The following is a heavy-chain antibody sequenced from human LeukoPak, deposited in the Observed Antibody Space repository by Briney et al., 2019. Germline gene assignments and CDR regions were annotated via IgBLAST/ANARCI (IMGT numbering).Heavy chain of an antibody. Sequence: ASVKVSCKASGYTFTSYGISRVRQAPGQGLEWMGWISAYNGNTNYAQKLQGRVTMTTDTSTSTAYMELRSLRSDDTAVYYCARENYYDILTGYSDYWGQGTLVTVSS. CDR2: ISAYNGNT. J-gene: IGHJ4*02. CDR1: GYTFTSYG. D-gene: IGHD3-9*01. CDR3: ARENYYDILTGYSDY. V-gene: IGHV1-18*01.